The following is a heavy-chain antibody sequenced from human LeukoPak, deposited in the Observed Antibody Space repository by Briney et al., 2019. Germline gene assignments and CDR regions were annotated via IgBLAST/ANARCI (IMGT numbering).Heavy chain of an antibody. CDR3: ARGGQQLVGENFDY. CDR1: GFTFSSYS. CDR2: ISSSSSYI. J-gene: IGHJ4*02. D-gene: IGHD6-13*01. Sequence: PGGSLRLSCAASGFTFSSYSMNWVRQAPGKGLEWVSSISSSSSYIYYADSVKGRFTISRDNAKNSLYLQMNSLRAGDTAVYYCARGGQQLVGENFDYWGQGTLVTVSS. V-gene: IGHV3-21*01.